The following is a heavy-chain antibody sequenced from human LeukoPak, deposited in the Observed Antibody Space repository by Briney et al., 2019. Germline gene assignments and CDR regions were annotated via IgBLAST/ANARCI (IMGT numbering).Heavy chain of an antibody. D-gene: IGHD4-17*01. CDR3: ARREPGDYGSYYFDY. J-gene: IGHJ4*02. V-gene: IGHV5-51*01. CDR2: IYPGDSDT. Sequence: GWIRQPPGKGLEWMGIIYPGDSDTRYSPSFQGQVTISADKSISTAYLQWSSLKASDTAMYYCARREPGDYGSYYFDYWGQGTLVTVSS.